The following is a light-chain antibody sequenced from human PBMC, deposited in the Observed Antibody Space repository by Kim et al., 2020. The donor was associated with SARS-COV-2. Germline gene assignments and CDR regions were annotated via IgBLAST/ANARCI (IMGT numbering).Light chain of an antibody. V-gene: IGKV1-16*01. CDR2: DAS. Sequence: ASVGDRVTITCRASQGINNYLGWFQQRPGKAPKSLIYDASSLQSGVPSRFSGSGSGTDFTLTISSLQPEDFATYYCQQYDSYPPTFGQGTRLEIK. J-gene: IGKJ5*01. CDR3: QQYDSYPPT. CDR1: QGINNY.